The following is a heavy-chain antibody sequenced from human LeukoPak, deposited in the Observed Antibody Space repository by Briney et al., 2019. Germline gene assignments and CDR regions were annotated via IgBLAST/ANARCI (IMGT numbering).Heavy chain of an antibody. CDR3: ARDLTDGGLPRYAFDI. V-gene: IGHV3-66*01. CDR2: IYSGGST. CDR1: GFTVSSNY. J-gene: IGHJ3*02. D-gene: IGHD4-23*01. Sequence: GGSLRLSCAASGFTVSSNYMSWVRQAPGKGLEWVAVIYSGGSTYYADSVKGRFTISRENSKNTLYLQMSSLRAEDTAVYYCARDLTDGGLPRYAFDIWGQGTMVTVSS.